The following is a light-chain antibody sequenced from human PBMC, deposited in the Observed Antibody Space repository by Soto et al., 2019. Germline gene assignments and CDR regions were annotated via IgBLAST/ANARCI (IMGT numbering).Light chain of an antibody. Sequence: EIVMTPSPATLSVSPGERATLSCRASQSVSSNLAWYQQTPGQAPSLPIYGASSRATGIPDRFSGSGSGTDFTLTISRLEPEDFAVYYCQHYGGSSWTFGQGTKVDI. CDR3: QHYGGSSWT. V-gene: IGKV3-20*01. CDR2: GAS. CDR1: QSVSSN. J-gene: IGKJ1*01.